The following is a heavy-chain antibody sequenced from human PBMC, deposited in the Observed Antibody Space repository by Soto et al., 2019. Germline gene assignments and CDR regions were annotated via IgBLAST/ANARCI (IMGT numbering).Heavy chain of an antibody. J-gene: IGHJ3*02. V-gene: IGHV1-2*02. CDR3: ARDSHYDILTGYSRNAFDM. Sequence: ASVKVSCTTSGYSFAGHYLHCVRQAPGQGLDWMGWINPNSGGTIYSQKFQGRVTMTRDTSISTAYMVLTSLRSDDTAVYYCARDSHYDILTGYSRNAFDMWGRGTVVTVSS. CDR1: GYSFAGHY. D-gene: IGHD3-9*01. CDR2: INPNSGGT.